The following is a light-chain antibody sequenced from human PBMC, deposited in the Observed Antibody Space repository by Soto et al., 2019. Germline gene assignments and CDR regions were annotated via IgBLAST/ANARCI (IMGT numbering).Light chain of an antibody. V-gene: IGKV3-15*01. J-gene: IGKJ1*01. CDR3: HQYNDWPGT. Sequence: EIVMTQSPVTLSVSPGERATLSCRASQTIKSDLAWYQQKPGQAPRLLIRSASTRAACIPDRFSGSGSGTEFTLTISSLQSEDFGVYYCHQYNDWPGTFGQGNKVEVK. CDR1: QTIKSD. CDR2: SAS.